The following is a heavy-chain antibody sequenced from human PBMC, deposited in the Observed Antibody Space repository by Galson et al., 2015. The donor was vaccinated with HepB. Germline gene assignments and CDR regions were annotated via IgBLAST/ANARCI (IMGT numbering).Heavy chain of an antibody. CDR1: GSNFRNYG. D-gene: IGHD6-6*01. CDR3: TNDVGYGSSLFDY. Sequence: SLRLSCAASGSNFRNYGMSWVRQAPGKGLEWVSTINDNGSRTHYADSVKGRFTISRDTSRNTLLLQLNSLRAEDTAVYYCTNDVGYGSSLFDYWGQGTLVTVSS. V-gene: IGHV3-23*01. CDR2: INDNGSRT. J-gene: IGHJ4*02.